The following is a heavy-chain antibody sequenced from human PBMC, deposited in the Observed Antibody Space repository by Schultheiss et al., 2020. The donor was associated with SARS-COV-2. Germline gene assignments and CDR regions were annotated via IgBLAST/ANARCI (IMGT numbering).Heavy chain of an antibody. V-gene: IGHV1-8*03. Sequence: ASVKVPCKASGYTFTGYYMHWVRQATGQGLEWMGWMNPNSGNTGYAQKFQGRVTITADESTSTAYMELSSLRSEDTAVYYCARDSDYYDSSEEYWGQGTLVTVSS. D-gene: IGHD3-22*01. CDR3: ARDSDYYDSSEEY. J-gene: IGHJ4*02. CDR2: MNPNSGNT. CDR1: GYTFTGYY.